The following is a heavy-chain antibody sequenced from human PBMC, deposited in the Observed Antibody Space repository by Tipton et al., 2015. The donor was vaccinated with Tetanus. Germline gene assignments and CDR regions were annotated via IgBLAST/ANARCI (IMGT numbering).Heavy chain of an antibody. V-gene: IGHV3-7*01. J-gene: IGHJ4*02. CDR1: GFTFSNYW. CDR2: IKQDGSDK. D-gene: IGHD5-18*01. CDR3: ARGASRYTYGSNYFDY. Sequence: SLRLSCAASGFTFSNYWMSWVRQAPGRGLEWVASIKQDGSDKNYVDSVKGRFTISRDNAKNSLYLQMSSPRAEDTAVYYCARGASRYTYGSNYFDYWGQGTLVTVSS.